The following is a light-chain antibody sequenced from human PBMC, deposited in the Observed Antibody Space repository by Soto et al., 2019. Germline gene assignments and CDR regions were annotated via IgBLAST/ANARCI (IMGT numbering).Light chain of an antibody. CDR3: QHYNSYSEA. CDR2: KAS. Sequence: IQMTQSPSTLSGSVGDRVTITCRASQTISSRLAWYQQKPGKAPKLLIYKASTLKSGVPSRFSGSGSGTEFTLTISSLQPDDFATYYCQHYNSYSEAFGQGTKVELK. V-gene: IGKV1-5*03. J-gene: IGKJ1*01. CDR1: QTISSR.